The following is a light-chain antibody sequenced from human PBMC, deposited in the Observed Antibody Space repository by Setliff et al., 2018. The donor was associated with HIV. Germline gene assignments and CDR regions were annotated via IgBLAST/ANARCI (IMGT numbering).Light chain of an antibody. CDR1: SSDVGGYNY. V-gene: IGLV2-14*03. Sequence: QSALTQPASVSGSPGQSITISCTGTSSDVGGYNYVSWYQQHPGKGPKLMIYDVSNRPSGVSNRFSGSKSGNTASLTISGLQAEDEADYYCSSYTRSSTRVFGTGTKAPS. CDR3: SSYTRSSTRV. CDR2: DVS. J-gene: IGLJ1*01.